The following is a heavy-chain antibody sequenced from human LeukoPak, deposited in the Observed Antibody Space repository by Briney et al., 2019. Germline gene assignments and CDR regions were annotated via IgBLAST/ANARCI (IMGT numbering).Heavy chain of an antibody. D-gene: IGHD3-9*01. J-gene: IGHJ4*02. Sequence: GASVKVSCKASGYTFTSYAMNWVRQAPGQGLEWMGWINTNTGNPTYAQGFTGRFVFSLDTSVSTAYLQISSLKAEDTAVYYCARGVDDILTGYPYPFDYWGQGTLVTVSS. V-gene: IGHV7-4-1*02. CDR3: ARGVDDILTGYPYPFDY. CDR2: INTNTGNP. CDR1: GYTFTSYA.